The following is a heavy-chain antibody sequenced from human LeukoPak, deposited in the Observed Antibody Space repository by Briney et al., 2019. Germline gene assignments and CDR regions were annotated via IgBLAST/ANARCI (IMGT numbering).Heavy chain of an antibody. D-gene: IGHD3-3*01. CDR1: GYNFNAYY. CDR2: INPNSGGT. CDR3: ARGEWLVLGDH. V-gene: IGHV1-2*02. J-gene: IGHJ4*02. Sequence: GASVKVSCKASGYNFNAYYMHWVRQAPGQGLELMGWINPNSGGTNYAQKFQGRGTLTRDTSINTVYMEVNRLTSDDTVVYYCARGEWLVLGDHWGQGTPVTVSS.